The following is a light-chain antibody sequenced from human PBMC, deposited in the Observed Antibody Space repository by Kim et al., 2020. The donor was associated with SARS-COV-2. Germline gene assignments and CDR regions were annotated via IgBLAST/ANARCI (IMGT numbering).Light chain of an antibody. V-gene: IGKV3-11*01. CDR1: QSVSSY. CDR3: QQRSDWPLT. J-gene: IGKJ4*01. CDR2: DAS. Sequence: LSPGERATLSGRASQSVSSYLAWYQQKPGQAPRLLIYDASNRATGIPARFSGSGSGTDFTLTISSLEPEDFAVYYCQQRSDWPLTFGGGTKVDIK.